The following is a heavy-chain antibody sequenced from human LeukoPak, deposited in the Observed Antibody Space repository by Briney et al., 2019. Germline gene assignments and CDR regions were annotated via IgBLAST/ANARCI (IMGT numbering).Heavy chain of an antibody. CDR1: GGSISPYY. J-gene: IGHJ2*01. V-gene: IGHV4-4*07. CDR2: IYSSGST. D-gene: IGHD6-13*01. CDR3: ESSITAADWFFHP. Sequence: SETLSLTCTVSGGSISPYYWSWIRQPAGKGLEWLGRIYSSGSTHYNPSLKSRVTMSVDTSKNQFSLKLNSVTAADTAVYYCESSITAADWFFHPWGRGTLVTVSS.